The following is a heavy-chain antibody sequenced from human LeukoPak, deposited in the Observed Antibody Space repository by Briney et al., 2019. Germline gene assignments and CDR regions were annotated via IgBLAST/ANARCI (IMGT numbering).Heavy chain of an antibody. J-gene: IGHJ6*03. V-gene: IGHV3-23*01. CDR3: AKTGAGYYYMDV. Sequence: GGSLRLSCAASGIIFSKYGMSWVRQAPGKGLEWVATVLGSGVPTYYADSVQGRFTISRDNSKNTLYPQMSSLRAEDAAIYYCAKTGAGYYYMDVWGKGTTVTVSS. CDR2: VLGSGVPT. CDR1: GIIFSKYG. D-gene: IGHD7-27*01.